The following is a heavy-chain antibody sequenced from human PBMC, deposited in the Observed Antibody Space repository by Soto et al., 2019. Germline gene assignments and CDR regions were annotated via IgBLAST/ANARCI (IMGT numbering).Heavy chain of an antibody. CDR3: ARAVGGSGSYYNTYYCYYGMDV. Sequence: SETLSLTCTVSGGSISSGGYYWSWIRQHPGKGLEWIGYIYYSGSTYYNPSLKSRVTISVDTSKNQFSLKLSSVTAADTAVYYCARAVGGSGSYYNTYYCYYGMDVWGKGTTVTVSS. CDR2: IYYSGST. CDR1: GGSISSGGYY. V-gene: IGHV4-31*03. D-gene: IGHD3-10*01. J-gene: IGHJ6*04.